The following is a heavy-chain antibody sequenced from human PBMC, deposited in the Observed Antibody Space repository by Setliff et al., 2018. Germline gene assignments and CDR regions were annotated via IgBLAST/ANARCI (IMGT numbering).Heavy chain of an antibody. Sequence: GESLKISCKASGYSFTNYWIAWVRQMPGKGLEWVAMYSPGDSYTRYSPSFQGQVTISADKSISTAYLQWSSLKASDTAMYYCARFGYCSSTSCYEVGGNWFDPWGQGTLVTVSS. CDR3: ARFGYCSSTSCYEVGGNWFDP. CDR1: GYSFTNYW. V-gene: IGHV5-51*01. J-gene: IGHJ5*02. CDR2: YSPGDSYT. D-gene: IGHD2-2*03.